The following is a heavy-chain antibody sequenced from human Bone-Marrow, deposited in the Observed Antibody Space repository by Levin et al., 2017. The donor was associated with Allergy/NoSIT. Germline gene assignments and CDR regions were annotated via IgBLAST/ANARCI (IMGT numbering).Heavy chain of an antibody. CDR1: GGSFSGYY. Sequence: PGGSLRLSCAVYGGSFSGYYWSWIRQPPGKGLEWIGEINHSGSTNYNPSLKSRVTISVDTSKNQFSLKLSSVTAADTAVYYCARGIAVAGNFDYWGQGTLVTVSS. CDR2: INHSGST. J-gene: IGHJ4*02. CDR3: ARGIAVAGNFDY. D-gene: IGHD6-19*01. V-gene: IGHV4-34*01.